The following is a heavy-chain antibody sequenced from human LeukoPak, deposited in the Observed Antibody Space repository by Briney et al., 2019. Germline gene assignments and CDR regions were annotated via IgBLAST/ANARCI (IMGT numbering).Heavy chain of an antibody. D-gene: IGHD2-15*01. V-gene: IGHV4-4*09. J-gene: IGHJ5*02. CDR2: IYTSGST. Sequence: KASETLSLTCTVSGGSISSYYWSWIRQPPGKGLEWIGYIYTSGSTNYNPSLKSRVTISVDTSKNQFSLKLSSVTAADTAVYYCARQGGGPSVVAPPQNWFDPWGQGTLVTVSS. CDR1: GGSISSYY. CDR3: ARQGGGPSVVAPPQNWFDP.